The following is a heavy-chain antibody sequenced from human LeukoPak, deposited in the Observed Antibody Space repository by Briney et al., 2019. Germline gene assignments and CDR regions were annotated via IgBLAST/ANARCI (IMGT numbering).Heavy chain of an antibody. V-gene: IGHV4-39*07. Sequence: SETLSLTCTVSGGSVSTTHYWGWIRQPPGKGLEWIGSIYYGGSTSYNASLRSRVTTSVDTSKNQFSLKLSSVTAADTAVYYCAREIDYYDSSTYFDYWGQGTLVTVSS. CDR3: AREIDYYDSSTYFDY. D-gene: IGHD3-22*01. CDR1: GGSVSTTHY. CDR2: IYYGGST. J-gene: IGHJ4*02.